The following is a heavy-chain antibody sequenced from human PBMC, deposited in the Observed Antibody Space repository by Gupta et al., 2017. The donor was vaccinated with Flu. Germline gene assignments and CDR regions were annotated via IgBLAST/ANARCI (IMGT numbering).Heavy chain of an antibody. D-gene: IGHD1-26*01. J-gene: IGHJ4*02. CDR2: IKQDGSEK. V-gene: IGHV3-7*01. CDR1: GFTFSSYW. Sequence: EVQLVESGGGLVQPGGSLRLSCAASGFTFSSYWMSWVRQAPGKGLEWVANIKQDGSEKYYVDSVKGRFTISRDNAKNSLYLQMNSLRAEDTAVYYCARDVQWELLMDYFDYWGQGTLVTVSS. CDR3: ARDVQWELLMDYFDY.